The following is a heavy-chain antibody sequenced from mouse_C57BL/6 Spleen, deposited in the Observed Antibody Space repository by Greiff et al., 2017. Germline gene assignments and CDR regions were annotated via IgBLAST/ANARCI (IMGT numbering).Heavy chain of an antibody. CDR2: IDPENGDT. V-gene: IGHV14-4*01. CDR1: GFNIKDDY. CDR3: TTGGITTVVATDFDV. D-gene: IGHD1-1*01. Sequence: VQLQQSGAELVRPGASVKLSCTASGFNIKDDYMHGVKQRPEQGLEWIGWIDPENGDTEYASKFQGKATITADTSSNTAYLQLSSLTSEDTAVYYCTTGGITTVVATDFDVWGTGTTVTVSS. J-gene: IGHJ1*03.